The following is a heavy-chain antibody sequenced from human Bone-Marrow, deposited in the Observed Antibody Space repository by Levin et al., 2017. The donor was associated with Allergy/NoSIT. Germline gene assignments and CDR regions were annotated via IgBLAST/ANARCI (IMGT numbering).Heavy chain of an antibody. CDR3: AKRYGGFFSSPFDL. J-gene: IGHJ3*01. Sequence: GGSLRLSCVASGFSFSSYSMSWVRQAPGKGLEWVSGISANGGDTDYGDSVKGRFTISRDNSKNSLYLQMDSLRAEDTALYYCAKRYGGFFSSPFDLWGQGTVVTVSS. V-gene: IGHV3-23*01. CDR1: GFSFSSYS. CDR2: ISANGGDT. D-gene: IGHD5-12*01.